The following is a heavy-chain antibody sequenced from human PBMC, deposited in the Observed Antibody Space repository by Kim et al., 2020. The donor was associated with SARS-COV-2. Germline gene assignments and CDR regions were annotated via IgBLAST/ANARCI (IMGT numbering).Heavy chain of an antibody. Sequence: GSLRLSCAASGFTVSSNYMSWVRQAPGKGLEWVSVIYGGGSTYYTDSVKGRFTISRDNSKNTLYLQMNSLRAEDTAVYYCARGDSAPAQMDVWGQGTTVTVSS. CDR2: IYGGGST. CDR3: ARGDSAPAQMDV. V-gene: IGHV3-53*01. CDR1: GFTVSSNY. D-gene: IGHD3-10*01. J-gene: IGHJ6*02.